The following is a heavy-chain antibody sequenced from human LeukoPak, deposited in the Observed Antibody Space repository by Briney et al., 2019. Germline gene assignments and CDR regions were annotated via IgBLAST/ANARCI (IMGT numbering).Heavy chain of an antibody. CDR1: GGSISSGDYY. J-gene: IGHJ4*02. CDR2: IYYSGST. D-gene: IGHD2-21*02. CDR3: ARWDLGVVTAPDY. V-gene: IGHV4-31*03. Sequence: PSQTLSLTCTVSGGSISSGDYYWSWIRQHPGKGLEWIGYIYYSGSTYYNPSLKSRVTISVDTSKNQFSLKLSSVTAADTAVYYCARWDLGVVTAPDYWGQGTLVTVSS.